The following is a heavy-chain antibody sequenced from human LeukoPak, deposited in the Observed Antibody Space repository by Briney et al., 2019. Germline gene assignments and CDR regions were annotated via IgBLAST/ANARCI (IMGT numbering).Heavy chain of an antibody. CDR2: IYYSGST. CDR3: ARSANDFWSGYYNYYYYGMDV. V-gene: IGHV4-39*07. J-gene: IGHJ6*02. D-gene: IGHD3-3*01. CDR1: GGSISSSSYY. Sequence: SETLSLTCTVSGGSISSSSYYWGWIRQPPGKGLEWIGSIYYSGSTNYNPSLKSRVTMSVDTSKNQFSLKLSSVTAADTAVYYCARSANDFWSGYYNYYYYGMDVWGQGTTVTVSS.